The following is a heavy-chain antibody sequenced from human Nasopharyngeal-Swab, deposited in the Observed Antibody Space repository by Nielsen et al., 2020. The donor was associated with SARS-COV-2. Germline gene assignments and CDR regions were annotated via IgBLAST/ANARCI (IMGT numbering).Heavy chain of an antibody. J-gene: IGHJ3*02. CDR2: ISTYNGDT. D-gene: IGHD3/OR15-3a*01. V-gene: IGHV1-18*01. CDR1: GGSFTNYG. CDR3: ARGREDYGFWPGNPQDAFDI. Sequence: ASVKVSCKASGGSFTNYGISWVRQAPGQGLEWMGWISTYNGDTNYAQKVQGRVTMTTETSTRTAYMELRSLRSDDTAVYYCARGREDYGFWPGNPQDAFDIWGQGTMVTVSP.